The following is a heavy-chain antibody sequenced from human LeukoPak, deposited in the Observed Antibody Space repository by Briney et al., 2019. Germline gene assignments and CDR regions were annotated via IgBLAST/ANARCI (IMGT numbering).Heavy chain of an antibody. CDR1: GASIRSYY. Sequence: SETLSLTCTVSGASIRSYYWSWIRQAPGKGLEWVGFISYSGYTSYSPSLKSRVAISVDTSKSQFSLRLTSMTAADTAIYYCARGRNDNGGLFFDSWAQGTLVTVSS. CDR2: ISYSGYT. D-gene: IGHD4-23*01. CDR3: ARGRNDNGGLFFDS. V-gene: IGHV4-59*01. J-gene: IGHJ4*02.